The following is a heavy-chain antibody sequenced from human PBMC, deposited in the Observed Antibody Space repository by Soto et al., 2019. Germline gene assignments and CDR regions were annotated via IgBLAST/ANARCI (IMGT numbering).Heavy chain of an antibody. V-gene: IGHV1-69*02. J-gene: IGHJ4*02. CDR1: GDTFTFYS. D-gene: IGHD3-10*01. CDR2: INPILSMS. CDR3: ASSYCSGSRAFDY. Sequence: QVQLVQSGAEVKKPGSSVRVSCKASGDTFTFYSIYWVRQAPGLGLEWMGRINPILSMSNYAQRFQGRFTITADKSTSTAYMALSSLKAEDTSMYYCASSYCSGSRAFDYWGQGALVTVSS.